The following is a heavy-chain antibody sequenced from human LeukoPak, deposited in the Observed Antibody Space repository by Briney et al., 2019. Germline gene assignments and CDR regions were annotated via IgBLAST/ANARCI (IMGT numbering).Heavy chain of an antibody. J-gene: IGHJ4*02. Sequence: SETLSLTCTVSGDSIRSSSSYWSWIRQPAGKGLEWIGRIYTSGSTNYNPSLKSRVTMSVDTSKNQFSLKLSSVTAADTAVYYCAREPRRGYDFWSGYPRDYYFDYWGQGTLVTVSS. CDR2: IYTSGST. D-gene: IGHD3-3*01. CDR3: AREPRRGYDFWSGYPRDYYFDY. V-gene: IGHV4-61*02. CDR1: GDSIRSSSSY.